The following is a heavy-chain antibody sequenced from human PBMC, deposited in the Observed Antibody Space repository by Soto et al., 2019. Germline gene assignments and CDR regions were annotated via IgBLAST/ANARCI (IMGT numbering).Heavy chain of an antibody. CDR2: ISYDGSNK. Sequence: GGSLRLSCAASGFTFSSYAMHWVRQAPGKGLEWVAVISYDGSNKYYADSVKGRFTISRDNSKNTLYLQMNSLRAEDTAVYYCARTRRGWVPAAKYYYYGMDVWGQGTTVTVSS. J-gene: IGHJ6*02. V-gene: IGHV3-30-3*01. CDR3: ARTRRGWVPAAKYYYYGMDV. CDR1: GFTFSSYA. D-gene: IGHD2-2*01.